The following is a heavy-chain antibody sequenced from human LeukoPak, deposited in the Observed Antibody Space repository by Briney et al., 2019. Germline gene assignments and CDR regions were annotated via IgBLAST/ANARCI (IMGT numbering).Heavy chain of an antibody. Sequence: ASVKVSCKASGYTFTGYYMHWVRQAPGQGLEWMGWINPNSGGTNYAQKFQGRVTMTRDTSISTAYMELSRLRSDDTAVYYCARDRDTAMVTGAFDIWGQGTMVTVSS. D-gene: IGHD5-18*01. J-gene: IGHJ3*02. CDR2: INPNSGGT. CDR3: ARDRDTAMVTGAFDI. CDR1: GYTFTGYY. V-gene: IGHV1-2*02.